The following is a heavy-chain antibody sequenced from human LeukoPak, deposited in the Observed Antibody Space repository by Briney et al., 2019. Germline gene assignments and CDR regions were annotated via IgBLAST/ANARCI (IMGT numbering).Heavy chain of an antibody. D-gene: IGHD2-2*01. J-gene: IGHJ6*03. V-gene: IGHV1-8*01. CDR1: GYTFTSYD. CDR2: MNPNSGNT. Sequence: ASVKVSCKASGYTFTSYDINWVRQATGQGLEWMGWMNPNSGNTGYAQKFQGRVTMTRNTSISTAYMELSSLRSEDTAVYYCARGLKYQLLGEGDYYMDVWGKGTTVTVSS. CDR3: ARGLKYQLLGEGDYYMDV.